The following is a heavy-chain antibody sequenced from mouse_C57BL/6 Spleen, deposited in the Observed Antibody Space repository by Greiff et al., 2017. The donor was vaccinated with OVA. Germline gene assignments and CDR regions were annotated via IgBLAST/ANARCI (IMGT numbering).Heavy chain of an antibody. J-gene: IGHJ4*01. CDR1: GFSFNTYA. Sequence: EVKLVESGGGLVQPKGSLKLSCAASGFSFNTYAMNWVRQAPGKGLEWVARIRSKSNNYATYYADSVKDRFTISRDDSESMLYLQMNNLKTEDTAMYYCVREGIYDGYFYAMDYWGQGTSVTVSS. D-gene: IGHD2-3*01. CDR2: IRSKSNNYAT. CDR3: VREGIYDGYFYAMDY. V-gene: IGHV10-1*01.